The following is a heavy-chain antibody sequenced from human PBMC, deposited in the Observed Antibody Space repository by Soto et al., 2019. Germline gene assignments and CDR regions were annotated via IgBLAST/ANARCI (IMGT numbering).Heavy chain of an antibody. J-gene: IGHJ4*02. CDR1: GDSVSTYSAA. Sequence: SQTLSLTCVISGDSVSTYSAAWNWIRQSPSRGLEWLGRTYYSSKWYNDYAVSVKSRIIINPDTSKNQLSLQLNSVTPEDTAVYYCARGVYSSAFVGLDYWGQGTLVTVSS. D-gene: IGHD3-10*01. CDR3: ARGVYSSAFVGLDY. V-gene: IGHV6-1*01. CDR2: TYYSSKWYN.